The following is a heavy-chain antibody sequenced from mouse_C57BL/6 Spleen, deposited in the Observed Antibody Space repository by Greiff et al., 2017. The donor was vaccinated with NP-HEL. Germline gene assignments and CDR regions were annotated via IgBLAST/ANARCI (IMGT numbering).Heavy chain of an antibody. CDR3: ASELTGTDNYFDY. CDR2: INPSNGGT. J-gene: IGHJ2*01. V-gene: IGHV1-53*01. CDR1: GYTFTSYW. Sequence: QVQLQQSGPELVKPGASVKLSCKASGYTFTSYWMHWVKQRPGQGLEWIGNINPSNGGTNYNEKFKSKATLTVDKSSSTAYMQLSSLTSEDSAVYYCASELTGTDNYFDYWGQGTTLTVSS. D-gene: IGHD4-1*01.